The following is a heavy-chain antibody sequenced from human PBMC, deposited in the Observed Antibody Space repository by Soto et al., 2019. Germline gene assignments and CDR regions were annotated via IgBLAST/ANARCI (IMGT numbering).Heavy chain of an antibody. D-gene: IGHD3-10*01. CDR1: GFTFSSYG. CDR3: AKDWRESLPGDAFDI. V-gene: IGHV3-30*18. CDR2: ITYDGSNK. Sequence: QVQLVESGGGVVQPGRSLRLSCAASGFTFSSYGMHWVRQAPGKGLEWVGVITYDGSNKFYADSVKGRFTISRENSKNTLYLQMNRLRAEDAAVYYCAKDWRESLPGDAFDIWGQGTMVTVSS. J-gene: IGHJ3*02.